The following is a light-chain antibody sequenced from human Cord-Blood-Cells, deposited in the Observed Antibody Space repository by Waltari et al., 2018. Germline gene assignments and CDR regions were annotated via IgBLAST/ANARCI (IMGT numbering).Light chain of an antibody. J-gene: IGLJ3*02. Sequence: QSALPQPASVSGSPGQSITISCTGTSSDVVGYNYVSWYQQHPGKAPKLMIYDVSNRPAGVSNRFAGSKSGNTASLTISGLQAEDEADYDCSSYTSSSTWVFGGGTKLTVL. CDR2: DVS. V-gene: IGLV2-14*01. CDR3: SSYTSSSTWV. CDR1: SSDVVGYNY.